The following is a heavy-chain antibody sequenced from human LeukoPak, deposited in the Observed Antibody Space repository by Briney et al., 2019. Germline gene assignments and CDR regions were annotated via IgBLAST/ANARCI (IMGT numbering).Heavy chain of an antibody. CDR1: GFTFSSYW. CDR2: ISSTGNYI. J-gene: IGHJ3*01. Sequence: GGSLRLSCAASGFTFSSYWMSWVRQAPGKGLEWVSSISSTGNYIYDAASVKGRFTISRDNAKKSLFLLMDSLRDEDTAVYYCARAKNSNGNYYLRDAFDFWGPGTVVTVST. CDR3: ARAKNSNGNYYLRDAFDF. D-gene: IGHD3-22*01. V-gene: IGHV3-21*01.